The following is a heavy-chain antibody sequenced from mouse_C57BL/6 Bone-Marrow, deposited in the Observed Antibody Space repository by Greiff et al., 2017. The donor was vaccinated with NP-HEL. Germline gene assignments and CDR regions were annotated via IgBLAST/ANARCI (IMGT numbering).Heavy chain of an antibody. CDR1: GYTFTSYW. CDR2: IDPSDSYT. V-gene: IGHV1-59*01. J-gene: IGHJ4*01. Sequence: VQLQQPGAELVRPGTSVKLSCKASGYTFTSYWMHWVKQRPGQGLEWIGVIDPSDSYTNYNQKFKGKATLTVDTSSSTAYMQLSSLTSEDSAVYYCARGRQLRPLYYAMDYWGQGTSVTVSS. CDR3: ARGRQLRPLYYAMDY. D-gene: IGHD3-2*02.